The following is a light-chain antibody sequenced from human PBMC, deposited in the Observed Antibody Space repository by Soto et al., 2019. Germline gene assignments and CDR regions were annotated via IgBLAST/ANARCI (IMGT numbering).Light chain of an antibody. J-gene: IGKJ3*01. CDR1: QSISRY. CDR3: QQTYSTLFT. CDR2: AAS. V-gene: IGKV1-39*01. Sequence: DIQMTQSPSALSASVGDRVTITCRASQSISRYLNWYQQKPGKAPEPLIYAASSMQSGVSSRFSRSASGTDFPLTISNLQPEDFATYFCQQTYSTLFTFGPGTKVEIK.